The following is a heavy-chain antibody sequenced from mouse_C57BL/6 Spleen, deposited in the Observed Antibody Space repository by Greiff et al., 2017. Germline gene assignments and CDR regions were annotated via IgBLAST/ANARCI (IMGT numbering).Heavy chain of an antibody. CDR1: GYTFTSYW. D-gene: IGHD1-1*01. CDR2: IYPGSGST. Sequence: VQLQQPGAELVKPGASVKMSCKASGYTFTSYWITWVKQRPGQGLEWIGDIYPGSGSTNYNEKFKSKATLTVDTSSSTAYMQLSSLTSEDSAVYYCARMVVADHYFDYWGQGTTLTVSS. J-gene: IGHJ2*01. V-gene: IGHV1-55*01. CDR3: ARMVVADHYFDY.